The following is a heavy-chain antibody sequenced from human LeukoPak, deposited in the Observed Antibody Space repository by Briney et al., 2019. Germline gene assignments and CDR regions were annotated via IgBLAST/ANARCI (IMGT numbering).Heavy chain of an antibody. D-gene: IGHD4-17*01. CDR2: IIPIFGTA. J-gene: IGHJ4*02. CDR1: GYTFTGYY. CDR3: ARELTVTTKSPLDY. V-gene: IGHV1-46*01. Sequence: ASVKVSCKASGYTFTGYYMHWVRQAPGQGLEWMGGIIPIFGTANYAQKFQGRVTMTRDTSTSTVYMELSSLRSEDTAVYYCARELTVTTKSPLDYWGQGTLVTVSS.